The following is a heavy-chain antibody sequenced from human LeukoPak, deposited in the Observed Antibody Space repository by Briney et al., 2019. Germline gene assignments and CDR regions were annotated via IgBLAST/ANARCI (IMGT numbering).Heavy chain of an antibody. CDR3: TTRGMTTVTARDY. D-gene: IGHD4-17*01. Sequence: PGGSLRLSCAASGFTFSGSAMHWVRQATGKRLECVGRIRSKANSYATAYAASVKGRFTISRDDSKNTAYLQMNSLKTEDTAVYYCTTRGMTTVTARDYWGQGTLVTVSS. CDR1: GFTFSGSA. J-gene: IGHJ4*02. V-gene: IGHV3-73*01. CDR2: IRSKANSYAT.